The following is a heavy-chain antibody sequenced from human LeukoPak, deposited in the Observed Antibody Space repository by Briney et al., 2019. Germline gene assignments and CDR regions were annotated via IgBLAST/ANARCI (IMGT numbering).Heavy chain of an antibody. CDR1: GGTFSCYA. D-gene: IGHD3-22*01. CDR2: INPSVGTT. J-gene: IGHJ3*02. Sequence: ASVKVSCKASGGTFSCYAISWVRQAPGQGLEWMGIINPSVGTTLYSQKIQGRVTLTRDTSTTTVYMEVTSLRSDDTAVYYCAREEMMVILALDMWGQGTMVTVSS. CDR3: AREEMMVILALDM. V-gene: IGHV1-46*01.